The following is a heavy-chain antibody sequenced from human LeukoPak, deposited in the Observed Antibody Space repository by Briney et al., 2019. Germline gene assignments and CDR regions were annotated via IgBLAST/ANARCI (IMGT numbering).Heavy chain of an antibody. D-gene: IGHD3-9*01. CDR2: ISGSGGST. CDR1: GFTFSSYG. V-gene: IGHV3-23*01. Sequence: GRSLGLSCAASGFTFSSYGMHWVRQAPGKGLEWVSAISGSGGSTYYADSVKGRFTISRDNSKNTLYLQMNSLRAEDTAVYYCAKDHEGDVLRYFDWLSPSDYWGQGTLVTVSS. J-gene: IGHJ4*02. CDR3: AKDHEGDVLRYFDWLSPSDY.